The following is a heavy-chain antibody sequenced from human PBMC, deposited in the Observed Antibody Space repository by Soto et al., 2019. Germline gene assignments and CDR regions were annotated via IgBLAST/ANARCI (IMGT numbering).Heavy chain of an antibody. J-gene: IGHJ4*02. Sequence: SGGSLRLSCAASGFTFSSYGMHWVRQAPGKGLEWVAVIWYDGSNKYYADSVKGRFTISRDNSKNTLYLQMNSLRAEDTAVYYCASAYDSSGYVDYWGQGTLVTVSS. CDR1: GFTFSSYG. D-gene: IGHD3-22*01. CDR2: IWYDGSNK. V-gene: IGHV3-33*01. CDR3: ASAYDSSGYVDY.